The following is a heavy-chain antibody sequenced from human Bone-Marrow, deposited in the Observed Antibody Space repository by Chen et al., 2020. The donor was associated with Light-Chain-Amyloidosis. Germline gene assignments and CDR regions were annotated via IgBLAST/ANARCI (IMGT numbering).Heavy chain of an antibody. Sequence: QVQLVESGGGGGQPGRSRRLSCAASGFTVSSYVMHWVRQAPGKGLEWVAVISSDGSNEKYADSVKGRLTISRDNSNDTLHLQMNSLRAEDTAVYYCARVSYRYGELSPPFYYGMDVWGQGTTVTVSS. J-gene: IGHJ6*02. V-gene: IGHV3-30*04. CDR2: ISSDGSNE. CDR3: ARVSYRYGELSPPFYYGMDV. CDR1: GFTVSSYV. D-gene: IGHD1-7*01.